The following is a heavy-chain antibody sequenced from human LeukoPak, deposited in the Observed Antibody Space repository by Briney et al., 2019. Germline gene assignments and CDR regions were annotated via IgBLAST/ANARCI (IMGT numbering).Heavy chain of an antibody. CDR3: AREWHHVFDY. Sequence: SETLSLTCTVSGGSISSYSWSWMRQPAGKGLEWIGRIYHRESPNYNPSLKSRVIMSVDKSKNQFSLKLRSVTAADTAVYYCAREWHHVFDYWGQGNLVTVSS. J-gene: IGHJ4*02. CDR2: IYHRESP. CDR1: GGSISSYS. V-gene: IGHV4-4*07. D-gene: IGHD5-12*01.